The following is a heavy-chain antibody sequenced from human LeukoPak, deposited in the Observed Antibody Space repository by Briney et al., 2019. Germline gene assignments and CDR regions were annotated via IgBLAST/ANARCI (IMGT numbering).Heavy chain of an antibody. D-gene: IGHD3-22*01. CDR2: IRYDGSNK. V-gene: IGHV3-30*02. Sequence: QSGGSLRLSCAASGFTFSSYGMHWVRQAPGKGLEWVAFIRYDGSNKYSADSVKGRFTISRDNSKNTLYLQMNSLKTEDTAVYYCAKTDNYDSSGYHDYWGQGTLVTVSS. CDR1: GFTFSSYG. CDR3: AKTDNYDSSGYHDY. J-gene: IGHJ4*02.